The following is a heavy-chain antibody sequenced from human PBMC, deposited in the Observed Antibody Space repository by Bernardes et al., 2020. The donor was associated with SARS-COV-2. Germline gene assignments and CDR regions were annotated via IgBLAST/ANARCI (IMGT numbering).Heavy chain of an antibody. D-gene: IGHD5-12*01. CDR2: ITGSATTI. J-gene: IGHJ4*02. CDR1: GFVFSDYY. CDR3: ARAYSGYDWVLRY. V-gene: IGHV3-11*01. Sequence: GGSLRLSCAASGFVFSDYYMIWIRQAPGKGLEWVSYITGSATTIYYADSVKGRFTISRDNAKNSLSLQMNSLRAEDTAVYYCARAYSGYDWVLRYWGQGTLVTVSS.